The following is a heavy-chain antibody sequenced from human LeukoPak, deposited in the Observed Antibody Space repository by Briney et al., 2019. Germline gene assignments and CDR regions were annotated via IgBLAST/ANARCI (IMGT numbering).Heavy chain of an antibody. V-gene: IGHV3-23*01. CDR3: ATALRGDFWSGPNDDFDI. J-gene: IGHJ3*02. Sequence: GGSLRLSCAASVFTFSSYAMSWVRQAPGKGLEWVSAISGSGGSTYYADSVKGRFTISRDNSKNTLYLQMNSLRAEDTAVYYCATALRGDFWSGPNDDFDIWGQGTMVTLSS. D-gene: IGHD3-3*01. CDR2: ISGSGGST. CDR1: VFTFSSYA.